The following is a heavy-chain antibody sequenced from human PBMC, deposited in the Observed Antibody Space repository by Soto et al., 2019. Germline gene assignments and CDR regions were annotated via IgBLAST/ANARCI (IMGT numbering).Heavy chain of an antibody. V-gene: IGHV4-30-2*01. CDR2: IYHSGST. D-gene: IGHD5-18*01. CDR1: GGSISSGGYS. Sequence: QLQLQESGSGLVKPSQTLSLTCAVSGGSISSGGYSWSWIRQPPGKGLEWIGYIYHSGSTYYNPSLKSRVTISVERSKNQFSLKLSSVTAADTAGYYCARGIKLYPPGGIEVWGQGTTVTVSS. CDR3: ARGIKLYPPGGIEV. J-gene: IGHJ6*02.